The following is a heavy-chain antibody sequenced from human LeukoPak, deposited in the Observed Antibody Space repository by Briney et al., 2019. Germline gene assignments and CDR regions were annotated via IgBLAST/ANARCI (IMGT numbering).Heavy chain of an antibody. J-gene: IGHJ3*02. CDR3: ARDKGNYYDSSGYYGAFDN. Sequence: ASVTVSCKASGGTFSSYAISWVRQAPGQGLEWMGGIIPIFGTANYAQKFQGRVTITADESTSTAYMELSSLRSEDTAVYYCARDKGNYYDSSGYYGAFDNWGQGTMVTVSS. V-gene: IGHV1-69*01. D-gene: IGHD3-22*01. CDR1: GGTFSSYA. CDR2: IIPIFGTA.